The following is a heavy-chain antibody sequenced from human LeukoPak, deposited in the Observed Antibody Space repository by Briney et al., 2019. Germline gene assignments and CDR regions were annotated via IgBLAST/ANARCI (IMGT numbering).Heavy chain of an antibody. CDR3: ARADPVYGDFDY. Sequence: PGGSLRLSCTLSGLAVSDNYLTLVRQAPGKGLERVSVIFPNGNTYSADFAEGRFSISSDKSTNTLFLSMSRVGTDDTAVYICARADPVYGDFDYWGQGTLVSVSS. CDR2: IFPNGNT. CDR1: GLAVSDNY. V-gene: IGHV3-53*01. J-gene: IGHJ4*02. D-gene: IGHD4-17*01.